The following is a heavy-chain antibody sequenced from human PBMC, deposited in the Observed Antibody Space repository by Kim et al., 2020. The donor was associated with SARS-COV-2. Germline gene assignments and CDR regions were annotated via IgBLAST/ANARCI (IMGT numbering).Heavy chain of an antibody. CDR3: ARVDYGDWYFDL. V-gene: IGHV3-72*01. J-gene: IGHJ2*01. Sequence: EYAAYVKGRFTISRDDSKNSLYLQMNSLKTEDTAVYYCARVDYGDWYFDLWGRGTLVTVSS. D-gene: IGHD4-17*01.